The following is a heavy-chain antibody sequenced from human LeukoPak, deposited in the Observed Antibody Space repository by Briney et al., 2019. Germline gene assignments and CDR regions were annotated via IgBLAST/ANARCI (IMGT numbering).Heavy chain of an antibody. CDR1: GFTVSNIY. CDR2: IHSGGIT. CDR3: VRDRGIASTGGYGMDV. Sequence: SEGFLRLSCAASGFTVSNIYMSWVRQAPGTGLEWVSIIHSGGITHYADSVKGRFTISRDNSKNTLYLQMNSLRAEDTAVYYCVRDRGIASTGGYGMDVWGQGTTVTVSS. V-gene: IGHV3-53*01. D-gene: IGHD6-13*01. J-gene: IGHJ6*02.